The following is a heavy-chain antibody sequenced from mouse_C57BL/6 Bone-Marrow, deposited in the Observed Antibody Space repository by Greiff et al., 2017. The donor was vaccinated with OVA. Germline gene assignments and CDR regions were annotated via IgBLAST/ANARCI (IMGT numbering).Heavy chain of an antibody. J-gene: IGHJ4*01. CDR2: ISYDGSN. CDR1: GYSITSGYY. V-gene: IGHV3-6*01. Sequence: DVKLVESGPGLVKPSQSLSLTCSVTGYSITSGYYWNWIRQFPGNNLEWVGFISYDGSNNYNPSLNNRIPITRDTSKNQFFLTLNSVTTEDTATNYCATEDYYDSSNYYAKDYWGQGTSVTVAS. CDR3: ATEDYYDSSNYYAKDY. D-gene: IGHD1-1*01.